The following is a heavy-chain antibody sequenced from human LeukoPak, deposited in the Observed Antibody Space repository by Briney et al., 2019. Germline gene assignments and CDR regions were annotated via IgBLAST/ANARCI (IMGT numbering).Heavy chain of an antibody. V-gene: IGHV1-2*02. CDR2: INPNSGGT. CDR1: GYTFTSYA. CDR3: ARDRFGDLFR. Sequence: GASVKVSCKASGYTFTSYAMNWVRQAPGQGLEWMGWINPNSGGTNYAQKFQGRVTMTRDTSISTAYMELSRLRSDDTAVYYCARDRFGDLFRWGQGTLVIVSS. J-gene: IGHJ4*02. D-gene: IGHD3-10*01.